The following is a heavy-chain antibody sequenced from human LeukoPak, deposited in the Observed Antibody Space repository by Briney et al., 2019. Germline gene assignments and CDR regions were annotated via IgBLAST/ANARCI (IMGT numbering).Heavy chain of an antibody. V-gene: IGHV1-46*01. CDR1: GYTLTSYG. Sequence: GASVKVSCKASGYTLTSYGISWVRQAPGQGLEWMGIINSSDGSTSYAQKFQGRVTMTRDTSTSTVYMELSSPRSDDTAVYYCARRGIAAAGFDYWGQGILVTVSS. CDR2: INSSDGST. CDR3: ARRGIAAAGFDY. D-gene: IGHD6-13*01. J-gene: IGHJ4*02.